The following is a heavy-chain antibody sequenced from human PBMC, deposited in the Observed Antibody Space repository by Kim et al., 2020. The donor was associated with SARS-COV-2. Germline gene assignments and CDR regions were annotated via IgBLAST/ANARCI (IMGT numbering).Heavy chain of an antibody. J-gene: IGHJ6*03. CDR3: ARALTVSYFYYYYMDV. Sequence: SVKGRITISRDNAKNSLYLQMNSLRAEDTAVYYCARALTVSYFYYYYMDVWGKGTTVTVSS. D-gene: IGHD4-17*01. V-gene: IGHV3-7*04.